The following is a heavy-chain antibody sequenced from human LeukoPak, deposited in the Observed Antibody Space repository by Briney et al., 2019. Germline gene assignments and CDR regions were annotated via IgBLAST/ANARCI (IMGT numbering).Heavy chain of an antibody. CDR2: INHSGST. Sequence: PSETLSLTCTVSGGSISSYYWSWIRQPPGKGLEWIGEINHSGSTNYNSSLKSRVTISVDTSKNQFSLKLSSVTAADTAVYYCARHPYYDSGGYHHYYYYMDVWGKGTTVTISS. CDR1: GGSISSYY. D-gene: IGHD3-22*01. CDR3: ARHPYYDSGGYHHYYYYMDV. J-gene: IGHJ6*03. V-gene: IGHV4-34*01.